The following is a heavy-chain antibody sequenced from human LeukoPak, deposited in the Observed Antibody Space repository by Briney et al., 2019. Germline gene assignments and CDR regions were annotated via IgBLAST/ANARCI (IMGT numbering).Heavy chain of an antibody. CDR1: GFTFSGYT. V-gene: IGHV3-64*02. CDR3: ARNTMGATSANFYYYFLDA. J-gene: IGHJ6*03. D-gene: IGHD3-3*01. Sequence: RGSLRLSCAASGFTFSGYTLHCVRQAPGKGLEYVSAIISHGGSTHYAESVKGRFTVSRDNSTNTLYLQMDSLRAEGMAVYYCARNTMGATSANFYYYFLDAWGKGTTVTVSS. CDR2: IISHGGST.